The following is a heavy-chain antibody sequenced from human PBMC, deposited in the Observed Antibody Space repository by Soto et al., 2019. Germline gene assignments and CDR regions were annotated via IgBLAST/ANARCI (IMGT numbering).Heavy chain of an antibody. D-gene: IGHD2-2*01. CDR3: AKDLQGLPLSVY. CDR1: GYTLTELS. CDR2: FDPEDGET. V-gene: IGHV1-24*01. Sequence: GASVKVSCKVSGYTLTELSMHWVRQAPGKGLEWMGGFDPEDGETIYAQKFQGRVTMTEDTSTDTAYMELSSLRSEDTAVYYCAKDLQGLPLSVYWGQGTLVTVSS. J-gene: IGHJ4*02.